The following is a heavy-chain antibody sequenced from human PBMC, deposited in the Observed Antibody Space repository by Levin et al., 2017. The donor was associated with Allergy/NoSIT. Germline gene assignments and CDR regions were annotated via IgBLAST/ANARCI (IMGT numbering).Heavy chain of an antibody. J-gene: IGHJ4*02. V-gene: IGHV3-30*18. D-gene: IGHD6-19*01. CDR1: GFTFSSYG. CDR2: ISYDGSNK. Sequence: GGSLRLSCAASGFTFSSYGMHWVRQAPGKGLEWVAVISYDGSNKYYADSVKGRFTISRDNSKNTLYLQMNSLRAEDTAVYYCAKWKRPGIAVAGGFDYWGQGTLVTVSS. CDR3: AKWKRPGIAVAGGFDY.